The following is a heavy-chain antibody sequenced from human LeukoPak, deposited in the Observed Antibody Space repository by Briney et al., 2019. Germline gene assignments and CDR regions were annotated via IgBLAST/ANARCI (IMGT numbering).Heavy chain of an antibody. D-gene: IGHD2-2*01. CDR2: INPNSGGT. CDR3: ARELRGCSSTSCYPSFDY. CDR1: GYTFTGYY. V-gene: IGHV1-2*02. J-gene: IGHJ4*02. Sequence: PRASVKVSCKASGYTFTGYYMHWVRQAPGQGLEWMGWINPNSGGTTYAQKFQGRVTMTRDTSIKTAYMELSTLRSDDTAVYYCARELRGCSSTSCYPSFDYWGQGTLVTVSS.